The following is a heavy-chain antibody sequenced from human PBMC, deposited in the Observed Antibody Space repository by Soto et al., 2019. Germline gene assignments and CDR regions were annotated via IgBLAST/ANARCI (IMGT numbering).Heavy chain of an antibody. J-gene: IGHJ3*02. Sequence: PSETLSLTCTVSGGSISTYYWNWIRQSAGKGLEWIGRVYISGSTNYHPSLKSRVAMSVDTSNNQFSLKVTSVTAADTAVYYYARGGRDGFDIWGQGTMVT. CDR1: GGSISTYY. V-gene: IGHV4-4*07. CDR3: ARGGRDGFDI. CDR2: VYISGST.